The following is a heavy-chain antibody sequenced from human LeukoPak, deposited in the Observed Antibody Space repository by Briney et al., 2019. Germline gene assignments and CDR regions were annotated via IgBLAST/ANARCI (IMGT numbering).Heavy chain of an antibody. CDR2: ISSSGSTI. CDR3: ARAIGDFGRYGVDV. V-gene: IGHV3-48*03. Sequence: PGGSLRLSCAASGFTFSSYEMKWVRQAPGKGLQWVSYISSSGSTIYYADSVKGRFTISRDNAKNSLYLQMNSLRVEDTAVYYCARAIGDFGRYGVDVWGRGTTITVFS. CDR1: GFTFSSYE. J-gene: IGHJ6*02. D-gene: IGHD4-17*01.